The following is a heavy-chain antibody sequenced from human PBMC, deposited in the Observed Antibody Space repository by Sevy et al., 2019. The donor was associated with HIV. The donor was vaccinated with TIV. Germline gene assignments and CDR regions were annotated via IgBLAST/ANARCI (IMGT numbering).Heavy chain of an antibody. CDR3: ATGAVVGATGWFDP. CDR1: GYTLTELS. Sequence: ASVKVSCKVSGYTLTELSMHWVRQAPGKGLEWMGGFDPEDGETIYAQKFQGRVTMTEDTSTDTANMELSSLRSEDTAVYYCATGAVVGATGWFDPWGQGTLVTVSS. V-gene: IGHV1-24*01. J-gene: IGHJ5*02. CDR2: FDPEDGET. D-gene: IGHD1-26*01.